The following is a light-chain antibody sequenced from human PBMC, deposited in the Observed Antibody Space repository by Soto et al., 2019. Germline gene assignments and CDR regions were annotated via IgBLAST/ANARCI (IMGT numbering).Light chain of an antibody. CDR1: QSISSN. CDR2: GAS. Sequence: EIVMTQSPATLSVSPVERATLSCRASQSISSNLVWYQQKAGQAPRLLIYGASTRATGIPARFSGSGSGTEFTLTISSLQSEDFAVYYCQQYNNWSRTFGQGTKVDIK. V-gene: IGKV3-15*01. J-gene: IGKJ1*01. CDR3: QQYNNWSRT.